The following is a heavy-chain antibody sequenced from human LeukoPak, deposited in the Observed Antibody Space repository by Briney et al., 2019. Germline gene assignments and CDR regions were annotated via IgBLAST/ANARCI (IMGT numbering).Heavy chain of an antibody. V-gene: IGHV3-11*04. D-gene: IGHD3-22*01. J-gene: IGHJ4*02. CDR2: ISSSGSTI. CDR3: ARDRDYYDSTGIPPGY. Sequence: EGSLRLSCAASGFTFSDYYMSWIRQAPGKGLEWVSYISSSGSTIYYADSVKGRFTISRDNAKNSLYLQMNSLRAEDTAVYYCARDRDYYDSTGIPPGYWGQGTLVTVSS. CDR1: GFTFSDYY.